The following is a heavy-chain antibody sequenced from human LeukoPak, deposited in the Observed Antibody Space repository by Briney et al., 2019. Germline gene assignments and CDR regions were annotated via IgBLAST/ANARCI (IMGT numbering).Heavy chain of an antibody. V-gene: IGHV3-30*02. CDR3: AKAPLGDYQHYMDV. Sequence: GGSLRLSCAASGFTFSSYGMHWVRQAPGKGLEWVAFIRYDGSNKYYADSVKGRFTISRDNSKNTLYLQMNSLRADDAAVYYCAKAPLGDYQHYMDVWGKGTTVTVSS. D-gene: IGHD3-16*01. CDR1: GFTFSSYG. CDR2: IRYDGSNK. J-gene: IGHJ6*03.